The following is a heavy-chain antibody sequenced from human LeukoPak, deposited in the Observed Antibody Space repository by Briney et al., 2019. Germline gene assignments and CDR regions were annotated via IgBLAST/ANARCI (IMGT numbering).Heavy chain of an antibody. J-gene: IGHJ4*02. V-gene: IGHV1-2*02. CDR3: ARRIAVAGSQLYYFRY. CDR1: AYTFSGYY. D-gene: IGHD6-19*01. Sequence: ASVKGSCKAPAYTFSGYYMHWVRQAPGQGLAWMGWINPKSGVTNYAQKFQGRVTMTWDTSINTAFMELCRLRSDDTAVYYCARRIAVAGSQLYYFRYWGKEPVVTVSS. CDR2: INPKSGVT.